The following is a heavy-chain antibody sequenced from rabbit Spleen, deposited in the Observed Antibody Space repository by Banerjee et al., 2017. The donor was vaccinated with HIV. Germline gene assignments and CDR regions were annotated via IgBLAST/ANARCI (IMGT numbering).Heavy chain of an antibody. CDR3: ARARDTYDDVGDYARLDL. D-gene: IGHD2-1*01. V-gene: IGHV1S47*01. Sequence: QEQLKETGGGLVQPGGSLTLSCKASGFDFSNYGVTWVRQAPGKGLEWIGYIDPIFGVSYYANWVNGRFTISSDNAQNTVNLQMNSLTAADTATYFCARARDTYDDVGDYARLDLWGPGTLVTVS. J-gene: IGHJ3*01. CDR2: IDPIFGVS. CDR1: GFDFSNYG.